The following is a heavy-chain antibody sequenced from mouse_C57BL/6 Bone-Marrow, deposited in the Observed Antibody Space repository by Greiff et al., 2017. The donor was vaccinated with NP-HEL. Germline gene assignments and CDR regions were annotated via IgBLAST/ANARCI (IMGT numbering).Heavy chain of an antibody. V-gene: IGHV1-7*01. CDR1: GYTFTSYW. Sequence: QVQLKESGAELAKPGASVKLSCKASGYTFTSYWMHWVKQRPGQGLEWIGYINPSSGYTKYNQKFKDKATLTADKSSSTAYMQLSSLTYEDSAVYYCARQAPLWYFDVWGTGTTVTVSS. J-gene: IGHJ1*03. D-gene: IGHD3-2*02. CDR2: INPSSGYT. CDR3: ARQAPLWYFDV.